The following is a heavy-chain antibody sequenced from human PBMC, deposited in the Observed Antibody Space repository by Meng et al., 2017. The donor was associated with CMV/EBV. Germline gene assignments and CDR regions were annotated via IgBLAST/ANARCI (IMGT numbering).Heavy chain of an antibody. CDR3: ARDGFLEWLLYMAAGTYYYYYGMDV. Sequence: GESLKISCAASGFTFSSYWMHWVRQAPGKGLVWVSRINSDGSSTSYADSVKGQFTISRDNAKNSLYLQMNSLRAEDTAVYYCARDGFLEWLLYMAAGTYYYYYGMDVWGQGTTVTVSS. J-gene: IGHJ6*02. D-gene: IGHD3-3*01. V-gene: IGHV3-74*01. CDR1: GFTFSSYW. CDR2: INSDGSST.